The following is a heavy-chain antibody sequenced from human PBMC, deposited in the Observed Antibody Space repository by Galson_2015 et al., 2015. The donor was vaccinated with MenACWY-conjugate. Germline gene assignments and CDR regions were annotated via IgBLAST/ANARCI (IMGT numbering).Heavy chain of an antibody. V-gene: IGHV3-74*01. CDR1: GFTFNHYW. CDR2: ISPDGSVT. J-gene: IGHJ5*02. D-gene: IGHD5-24*01. Sequence: SLRLSCAAPGFTFNHYWMHWVRQAPGKGLEWVSRISPDGSVTNYADSVKGRFTISRDNAKNTLYLQMNSLRGDDTAVYYCTRGNDGYCRLDPWGQGTLVTVSS. CDR3: TRGNDGYCRLDP.